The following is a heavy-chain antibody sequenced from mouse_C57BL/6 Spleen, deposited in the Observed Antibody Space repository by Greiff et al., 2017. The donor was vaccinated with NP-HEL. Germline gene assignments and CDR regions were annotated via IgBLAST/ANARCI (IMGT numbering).Heavy chain of an antibody. Sequence: EVMLVESGGGLVKPGGSLKLSCAASGFTFSSYTMSWVRQTPEKRLEWVATISGGGGNTYYPDSVKGRFTISRDNAKNTLYLQMSSLRSEDTALYYCARRRGDGDYFDYWGQGTTLTVSS. CDR3: ARRRGDGDYFDY. CDR1: GFTFSSYT. V-gene: IGHV5-9*01. J-gene: IGHJ2*01. CDR2: ISGGGGNT.